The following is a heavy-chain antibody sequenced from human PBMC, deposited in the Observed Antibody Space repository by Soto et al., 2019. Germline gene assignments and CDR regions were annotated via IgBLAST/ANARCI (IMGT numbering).Heavy chain of an antibody. CDR2: IYYSGST. CDR3: ARFGRGTVYFDY. D-gene: IGHD1-1*01. J-gene: IGHJ4*02. CDR1: GGSISSGGYY. V-gene: IGHV4-31*03. Sequence: SETLSLTCTVSGGSISSGGYYWSWIRQHPGKGLEWIGYIYYSGSTYYNPSLKSRVTISVDTSKNQFSLKLSSVTAADTAVYYCARFGRGTVYFDYWGQGTLVTVPS.